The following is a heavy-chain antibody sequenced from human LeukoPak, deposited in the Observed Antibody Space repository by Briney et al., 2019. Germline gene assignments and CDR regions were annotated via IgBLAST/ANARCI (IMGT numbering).Heavy chain of an antibody. CDR2: IYSGGST. Sequence: GGSLRLSCAASGFTVSSNYMSWVRQAPGKGLEWVSVIYSGGSTYADSVKGRFTISRDNSKNTLYLQMNSLGAEDTAVYYCARDWDYDILTGYFHWGQGTLVTVSS. V-gene: IGHV3-66*01. CDR3: ARDWDYDILTGYFH. CDR1: GFTVSSNY. D-gene: IGHD3-9*01. J-gene: IGHJ4*02.